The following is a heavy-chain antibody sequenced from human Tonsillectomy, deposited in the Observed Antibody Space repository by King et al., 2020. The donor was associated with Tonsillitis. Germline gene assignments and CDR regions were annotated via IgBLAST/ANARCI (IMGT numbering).Heavy chain of an antibody. V-gene: IGHV4-39*01. D-gene: IGHD5-18*01. CDR1: GDSASSNSNY. CDR2: KYFRGNT. J-gene: IGHJ4*02. CDR3: ARRCDRYSRPHFDF. Sequence: LQLQESGPGLVKPSETLSLTCTVSGDSASSNSNYWGWIRQPPGKGLEWIGSKYFRGNTYYSPSLEGRVSISADTSKNQLSLKLTSVTAADTAVYFCARRCDRYSRPHFDFWGQGTLVTVSS.